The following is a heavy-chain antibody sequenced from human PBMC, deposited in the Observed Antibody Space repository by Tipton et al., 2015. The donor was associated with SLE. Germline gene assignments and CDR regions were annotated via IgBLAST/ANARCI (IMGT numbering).Heavy chain of an antibody. D-gene: IGHD3-3*01. CDR1: GGSISSYY. Sequence: TLSLTCTVSGGSISSYYWSWIRQPPGKGLEWIGEINHSGSTNYNPSLKSRVTISVDTSKNQFSLKLSSVTAADTAVYYCARGNDFWSGYLYYFDYWGQGTLVTVSS. V-gene: IGHV4-34*01. J-gene: IGHJ4*02. CDR3: ARGNDFWSGYLYYFDY. CDR2: INHSGST.